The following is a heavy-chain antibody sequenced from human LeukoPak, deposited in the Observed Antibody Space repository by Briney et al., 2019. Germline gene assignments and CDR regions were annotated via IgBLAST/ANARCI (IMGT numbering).Heavy chain of an antibody. CDR3: AKDSSGYYDGAFDI. CDR1: GFTFNNYG. CDR2: INWNGGST. V-gene: IGHV3-20*04. J-gene: IGHJ3*02. D-gene: IGHD3-22*01. Sequence: GGSLRLSCAASGFTFNNYGMYWVRQVPGKGLEWVSGINWNGGSTGYADSVKGRFTIARGNAKNSLFLQMNSLRAEDTALYYCAKDSSGYYDGAFDIWGQGTMVTVSS.